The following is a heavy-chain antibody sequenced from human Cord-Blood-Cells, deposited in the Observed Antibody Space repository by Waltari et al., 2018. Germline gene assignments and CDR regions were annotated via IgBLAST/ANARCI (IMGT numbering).Heavy chain of an antibody. CDR2: INHSGST. D-gene: IGHD3-3*01. J-gene: IGHJ3*02. CDR1: GGSFRGYY. V-gene: IGHV4-34*01. CDR3: ARGAIFGTAVGAFDI. Sequence: QVQLQQWGAGLLKPSETLSLTCAVYGGSFRGYYWSWIRQPPGKGLEWIGEINHSGSTNYNPSLKSRVTISVDTSKNQFSLKLSSVTAADTAVYYCARGAIFGTAVGAFDIWGQGTMVTVSS.